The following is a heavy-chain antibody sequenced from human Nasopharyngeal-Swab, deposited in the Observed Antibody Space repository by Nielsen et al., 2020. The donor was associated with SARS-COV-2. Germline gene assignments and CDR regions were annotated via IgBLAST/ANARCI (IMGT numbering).Heavy chain of an antibody. V-gene: IGHV1-8*01. J-gene: IGHJ4*02. CDR1: GYTFTSYD. CDR2: MNPNSGNT. D-gene: IGHD6-19*01. CDR3: AGDLGLSVYSSGILGY. Sequence: ASVKVSCKASGYTFTSYDINWVRQATGQGLEWMGWMNPNSGNTGYAQKFQGRVTITADKSTSTAYMELSSLRSEDAAVYYCAGDLGLSVYSSGILGYWGQGTLVTVSS.